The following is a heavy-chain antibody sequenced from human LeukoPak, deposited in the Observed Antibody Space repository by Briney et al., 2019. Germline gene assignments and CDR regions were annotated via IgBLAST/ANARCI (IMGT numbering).Heavy chain of an antibody. CDR2: ISGSGSST. D-gene: IGHD3-16*01. Sequence: PGGSLRLSCAASGFTFSDYYMSWIRQAPGKGLEWVSGISGSGSSTFYADSVRGRSTISRDNSKNTLYLQMNSLRAEDTAVYYCAKETHFMITFGGVTPFDYWGQGTLVTVSS. V-gene: IGHV3-23*01. CDR1: GFTFSDYY. CDR3: AKETHFMITFGGVTPFDY. J-gene: IGHJ4*02.